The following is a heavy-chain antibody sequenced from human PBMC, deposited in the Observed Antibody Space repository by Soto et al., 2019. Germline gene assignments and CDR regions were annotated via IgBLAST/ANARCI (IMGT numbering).Heavy chain of an antibody. CDR1: GDSVSSNSAA. CDR2: TYYRSKWYN. V-gene: IGHV6-1*01. J-gene: IGHJ5*02. D-gene: IGHD3-10*01. CDR3: ARDYYGSGSSNYYDP. Sequence: SQTLSLTCAISGDSVSSNSAAWNWIRQSPSRGLEWLGRTYYRSKWYNDYALSVKSRITINPDTSKNQFSLHLNSVTHEDTAVYYCARDYYGSGSSNYYDPWSQGTPVTVSS.